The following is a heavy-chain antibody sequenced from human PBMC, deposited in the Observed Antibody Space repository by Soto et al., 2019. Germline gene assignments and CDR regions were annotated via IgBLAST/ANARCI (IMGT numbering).Heavy chain of an antibody. CDR3: ASRAGHSSSWYQPWYH. CDR1: GGTFSSYA. CDR2: IIPIFGTA. D-gene: IGHD6-13*01. Sequence: QVQLVQSGAEVKKPGSSVKVSCKSSGGTFSSYAISWVRQAPGQGLEWMGGIIPIFGTANYAQKFKGRVTITADESTSTAYMELSRLRSEDTAVYYCASRAGHSSSWYQPWYHWGQGTLVNVSS. V-gene: IGHV1-69*12. J-gene: IGHJ5*02.